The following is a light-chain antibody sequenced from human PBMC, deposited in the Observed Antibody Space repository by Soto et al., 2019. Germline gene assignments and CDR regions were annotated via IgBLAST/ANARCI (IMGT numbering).Light chain of an antibody. CDR2: GAS. J-gene: IGKJ3*01. CDR3: HQYGSSLGT. CDR1: QSVSSTY. Sequence: EIVLTQSPGTLSLSPGERATLSCRASQSVSSTYLAWYQQKPGQAPRLLIYGASSRATGISDRFSGSGSGTDFTLTISRLEHEDFAVYYCHQYGSSLGTFGPGTKVDIK. V-gene: IGKV3-20*01.